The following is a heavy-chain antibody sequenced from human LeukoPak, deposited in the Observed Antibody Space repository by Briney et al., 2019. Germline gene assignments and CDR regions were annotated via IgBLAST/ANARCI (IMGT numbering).Heavy chain of an antibody. V-gene: IGHV4-39*07. D-gene: IGHD2/OR15-2a*01. J-gene: IGHJ3*02. CDR2: IYYSGST. CDR1: GGSISSSSYY. Sequence: KPSETLSLTCTVSGGSISSSSYYWGWIRQPPGKGLEWIGSIYYSGSTYYNPSLKSRVTISVDTSKNQFSLKLSSVTAADTAVYYCARGGPLSHAFDIWGQGTMVTVSS. CDR3: ARGGPLSHAFDI.